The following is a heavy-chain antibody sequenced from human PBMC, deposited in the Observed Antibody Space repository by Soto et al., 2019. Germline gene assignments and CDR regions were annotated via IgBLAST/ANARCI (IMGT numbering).Heavy chain of an antibody. CDR2: IVGGGGDST. Sequence: GGSLRLSCAASGFTFSNYVMSWVRQAPGKGLEWVSVIVGGGGDSTSYADSVKGRFTISRDNSKNTLYLQMNSLRAEDTALYYCAAYGPRSGYYILGAFDIWGQGTMVTVSS. V-gene: IGHV3-23*01. J-gene: IGHJ3*02. D-gene: IGHD3-3*01. CDR1: GFTFSNYV. CDR3: AAYGPRSGYYILGAFDI.